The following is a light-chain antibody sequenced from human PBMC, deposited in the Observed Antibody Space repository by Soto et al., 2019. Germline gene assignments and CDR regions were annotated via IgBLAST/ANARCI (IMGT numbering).Light chain of an antibody. Sequence: DIVMTQSPLSLPVTPGEPASISCRSSQSLLHSNGYNYLDWYLQKPGQSPQLLIYLGSNRASGVPDRFSGSGSGTDFTLKISRVEAEDVGVYYWMQALQAPCTFGPGTKVDIK. J-gene: IGKJ3*01. CDR3: MQALQAPCT. V-gene: IGKV2-28*01. CDR1: QSLLHSNGYNY. CDR2: LGS.